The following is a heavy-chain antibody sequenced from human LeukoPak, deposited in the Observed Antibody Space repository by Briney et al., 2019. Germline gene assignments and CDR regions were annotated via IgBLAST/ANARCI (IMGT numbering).Heavy chain of an antibody. D-gene: IGHD1-1*01. CDR3: ARAPEDWNDERYFDY. Sequence: LSLTCTVSGGSISSGDYYWSWVRQAPGKGLEWVSVIYSGGSTYYADSVKGRFTISRGNSKNTLYLQMNSLRAEDTAVYYCARAPEDWNDERYFDYWGQGTLVTVSS. V-gene: IGHV3-66*01. CDR1: GGSISSGDYY. J-gene: IGHJ4*02. CDR2: IYSGGST.